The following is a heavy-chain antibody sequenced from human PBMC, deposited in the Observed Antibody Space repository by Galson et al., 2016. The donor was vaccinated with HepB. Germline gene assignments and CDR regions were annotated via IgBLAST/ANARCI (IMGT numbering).Heavy chain of an antibody. J-gene: IGHJ4*02. CDR2: ISGYNGNT. V-gene: IGHV1-18*01. CDR3: ARGVAVAVYYYFDD. CDR1: GYTFTAYG. D-gene: IGHD6-19*01. Sequence: SVKVSCKASGYTFTAYGITWVRQAPGQGLEWMGWISGYNGNTNYAQKFQGRVTMTTDTSTSTAYLGLRSLRSDDTAVYFCARGVAVAVYYYFDDWGQGTLVTVSA.